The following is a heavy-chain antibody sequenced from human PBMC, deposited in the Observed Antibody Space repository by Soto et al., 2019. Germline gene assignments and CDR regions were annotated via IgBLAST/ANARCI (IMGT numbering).Heavy chain of an antibody. CDR3: ARVSAAGGWFDP. J-gene: IGHJ5*02. Sequence: PSETLSLTCAVSGGSISSGGYSWSWIRQPPGKGLEWIGYIYHSGSTYYNPSLKSRVTISVDRSKNQFSLKLSSVTAADTAVYYCARVSAAGGWFDPWGQGTLVTVSS. V-gene: IGHV4-30-2*01. CDR2: IYHSGST. CDR1: GGSISSGGYS. D-gene: IGHD6-13*01.